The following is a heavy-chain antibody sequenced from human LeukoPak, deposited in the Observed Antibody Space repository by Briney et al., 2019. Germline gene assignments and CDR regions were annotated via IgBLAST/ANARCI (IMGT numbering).Heavy chain of an antibody. J-gene: IGHJ4*02. Sequence: GGSLRLSCAASGFTFSSYGMHWVRQAPGKGLEWVAFIRYDGSNKYYADSVKGRFTISRDNSKNTLYLQMNSLRAEDTAVYYCAKDLQYYYGSGHRNYFDYWGQGTLVTVSS. D-gene: IGHD3-10*01. CDR1: GFTFSSYG. CDR2: IRYDGSNK. V-gene: IGHV3-30*02. CDR3: AKDLQYYYGSGHRNYFDY.